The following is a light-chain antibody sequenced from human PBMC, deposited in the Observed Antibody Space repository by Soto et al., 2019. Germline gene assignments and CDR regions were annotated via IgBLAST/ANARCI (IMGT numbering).Light chain of an antibody. V-gene: IGLV2-14*01. J-gene: IGLJ2*01. Sequence: QSVLTQPASVSLSPGQSITISCAGTRDDIGAYDYVSWYQQHPGNAPKLLVYEVTNRPSGVSDRFSGSKSGNTASLTISGLQAEDEADYYCNSYTNSSAVVFGGGTK. CDR3: NSYTNSSAVV. CDR1: RDDIGAYDY. CDR2: EVT.